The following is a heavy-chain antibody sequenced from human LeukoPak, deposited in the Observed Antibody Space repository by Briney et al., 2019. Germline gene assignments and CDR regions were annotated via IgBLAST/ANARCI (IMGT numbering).Heavy chain of an antibody. J-gene: IGHJ4*02. Sequence: SETLSLTCTVSGGSISGYYWSWIRQPPGKGLEWIGYIYYSGITNYSPSLKSRVTISLDTSKSQFSLKLASVTAADTAVYYCARHGYCGAECYTYFDSWGQGTLVSVSS. CDR3: ARHGYCGAECYTYFDS. CDR2: IYYSGIT. D-gene: IGHD2-21*01. CDR1: GGSISGYY. V-gene: IGHV4-59*08.